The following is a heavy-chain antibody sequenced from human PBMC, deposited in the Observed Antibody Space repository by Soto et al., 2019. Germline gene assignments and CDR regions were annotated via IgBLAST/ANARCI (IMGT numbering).Heavy chain of an antibody. V-gene: IGHV1-2*04. D-gene: IGHD2-2*03. J-gene: IGHJ6*02. CDR2: INPNSGGT. CDR1: GYTFTGYY. CDR3: ARDGYCSSTSSYVFYGMDV. Sequence: QVQLVQSGAEVKKPGASVKVSCKASGYTFTGYYMHWVRQAPGQGLEWMGRINPNSGGTNYAQKFQGWVTMTRDTSISTAYMELSRLRSDDTAVYYCARDGYCSSTSSYVFYGMDVWGQGTTVTVSS.